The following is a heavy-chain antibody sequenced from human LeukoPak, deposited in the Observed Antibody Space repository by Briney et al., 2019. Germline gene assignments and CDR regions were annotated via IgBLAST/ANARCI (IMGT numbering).Heavy chain of an antibody. J-gene: IGHJ4*02. V-gene: IGHV3-21*01. CDR2: ISSSSSYI. CDR3: ARGNPVSLYYFDY. D-gene: IGHD1-14*01. Sequence: GGSLRLSCAASGFTFSSYSMNWVRQAPGKGLEWVSSISSSSSYIYYADSVKGRFTISRDNAKNSLYLQMNSLRAEDTAVYYCARGNPVSLYYFDYWGQGTLVTVCS. CDR1: GFTFSSYS.